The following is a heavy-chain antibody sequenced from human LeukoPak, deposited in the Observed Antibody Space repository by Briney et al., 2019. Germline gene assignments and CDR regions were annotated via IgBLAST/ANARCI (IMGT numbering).Heavy chain of an antibody. Sequence: PGGSLRLSCAASGFTFSSYSMNWVRQAPGKGLEWVSSISSSSSYIYYADSVKGRFTISRDNAKNSLYLQMNSLRAEDTAVYYCAREWVQLEPGGLDAFDIWGQGTMVTVSS. J-gene: IGHJ3*02. CDR3: AREWVQLEPGGLDAFDI. D-gene: IGHD1-1*01. V-gene: IGHV3-21*01. CDR1: GFTFSSYS. CDR2: ISSSSSYI.